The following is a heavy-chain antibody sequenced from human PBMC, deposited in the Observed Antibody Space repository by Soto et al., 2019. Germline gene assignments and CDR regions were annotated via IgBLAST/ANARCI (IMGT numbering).Heavy chain of an antibody. J-gene: IGHJ6*02. CDR2: ISSYNGDT. D-gene: IGHD5-12*01. CDR1: GYTFTRSG. CDR3: AREGVAPYYYSGMDV. V-gene: IGHV1-18*01. Sequence: QVQLVQSGAEVKKPGASVKVSCKASGYTFTRSGISWVRQAPGQGPEWMGWISSYNGDTNYAQTFQGRVTMTTDTDTSKAYMELRSLRSDDTAVYYCAREGVAPYYYSGMDVWGQGTPVTVSS.